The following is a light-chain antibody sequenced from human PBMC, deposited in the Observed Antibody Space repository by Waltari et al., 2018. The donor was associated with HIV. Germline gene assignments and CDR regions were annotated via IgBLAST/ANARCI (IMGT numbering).Light chain of an antibody. CDR2: GAN. CDR1: SLRNFF. CDR3: HSRDTDGDHYV. J-gene: IGLJ1*01. Sequence: SSELTQDPVLSVALGQTITITCQGDSLRNFFPIWYQQTPGQAPILVVYGANRRPSGIPDRFSASNSGNTSSLIISDSQAVDEADYYCHSRDTDGDHYVFGGGTRVIV. V-gene: IGLV3-19*01.